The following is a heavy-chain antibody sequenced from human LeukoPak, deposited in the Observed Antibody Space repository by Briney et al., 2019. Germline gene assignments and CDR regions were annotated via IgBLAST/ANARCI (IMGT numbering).Heavy chain of an antibody. V-gene: IGHV3-49*04. Sequence: GGSLRLSCAASGFTFSSYSMNWVRQAPGKGLEWVGFIRSKAYGWTTEYAASVKGRFTISRDDSKSIAYLQMNSLKTEDTAVYYCTRWHDSSGYRENWGQGTLVTVSS. CDR1: GFTFSSYS. D-gene: IGHD3-22*01. CDR2: IRSKAYGWTT. J-gene: IGHJ4*02. CDR3: TRWHDSSGYREN.